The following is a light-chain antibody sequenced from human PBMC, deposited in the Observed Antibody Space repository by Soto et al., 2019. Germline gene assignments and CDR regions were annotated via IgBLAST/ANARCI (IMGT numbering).Light chain of an antibody. CDR3: QQRSNWLPIT. V-gene: IGKV3-11*01. CDR1: QSVSSY. CDR2: DAS. Sequence: EIVLTQSPATLSLSPGERATLSCRASQSVSSYLTWYQQKPGQAPRFLIYDASNRATGIPPRFSRSASGTDFTLTISSPEPQDFSISYCQQRSNWLPITFDLGTRLEIK. J-gene: IGKJ5*01.